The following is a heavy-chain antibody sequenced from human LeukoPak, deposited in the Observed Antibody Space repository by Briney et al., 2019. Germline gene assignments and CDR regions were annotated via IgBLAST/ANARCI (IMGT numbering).Heavy chain of an antibody. CDR2: MNPNSGNT. J-gene: IGHJ4*02. V-gene: IGHV1-8*01. CDR1: GYTFTSYD. D-gene: IGHD5-18*01. CDR3: ATVYSYGYPDY. Sequence: ASVKVSCKASGYTFTSYDINWVRQATGQGLEWMGWMNPNSGNTGYAQKFQGRVTMTEDTSTDTAYMELSSLRSEDTAVYYCATVYSYGYPDYWGQGTLVTVSS.